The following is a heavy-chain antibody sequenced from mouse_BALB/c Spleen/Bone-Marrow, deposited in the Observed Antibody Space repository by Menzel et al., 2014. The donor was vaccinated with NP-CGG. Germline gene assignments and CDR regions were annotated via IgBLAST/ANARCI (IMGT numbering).Heavy chain of an antibody. Sequence: VQLVESGPGLVQPSQSLSITCTVSGFSLXSYGVHWVRQSPGKGLEWLGVIWSGGSTDYNVAFISRLSISKDNSKSQVFFKMNSLQANDTAIYYCARRGLYGYDFDYWGQGTTLTVSS. CDR3: ARRGLYGYDFDY. CDR2: IWSGGST. J-gene: IGHJ2*01. V-gene: IGHV2-2*02. D-gene: IGHD2-2*01. CDR1: GFSLXSYG.